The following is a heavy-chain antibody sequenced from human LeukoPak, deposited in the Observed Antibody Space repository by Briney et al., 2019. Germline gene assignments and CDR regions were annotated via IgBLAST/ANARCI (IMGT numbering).Heavy chain of an antibody. V-gene: IGHV4-59*12. CDR3: VGGYDTGTKPSDY. D-gene: IGHD5-12*01. CDR2: IYYSGST. CDR1: GGSISSYY. J-gene: IGHJ4*02. Sequence: SETLSLTCTVSGGSISSYYWSWIRQPPGKGLEWIGYIYYSGSTNYNPSLKSRVTISVDTSKNQFSLKLSSVTAADTAVYYCVGGYDTGTKPSDYWGQGTLVTVSS.